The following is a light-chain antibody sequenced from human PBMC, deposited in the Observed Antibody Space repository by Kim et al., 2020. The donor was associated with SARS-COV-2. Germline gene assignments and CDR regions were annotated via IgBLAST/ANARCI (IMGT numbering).Light chain of an antibody. CDR1: RSNIGAGYD. J-gene: IGLJ3*02. CDR2: GNT. CDR3: QSYDTNLSGWV. V-gene: IGLV1-40*01. Sequence: QSAMTQPPSVSGAPGQRVTISCTGSRSNIGAGYDVHWYQQLPGTAPKLLMYGNTNRPSGVPDRFSASKSGTSASLAITGLQAEDEADYYCQSYDTNLSGWVFGGGTKVTVL.